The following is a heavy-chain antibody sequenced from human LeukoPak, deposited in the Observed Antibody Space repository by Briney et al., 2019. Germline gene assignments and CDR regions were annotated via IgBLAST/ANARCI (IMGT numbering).Heavy chain of an antibody. Sequence: SVKVSCKASGGTFSSYAISWVRQAPGQGLEWMGGIIPIFGTANYAQKFQGRVTITADESTSTAYMELSSLTSEDTAVYYCARDFLTGAGTFDYWGKGTLVTVSS. CDR1: GGTFSSYA. J-gene: IGHJ4*02. V-gene: IGHV1-69*13. CDR2: IIPIFGTA. D-gene: IGHD3-9*01. CDR3: ARDFLTGAGTFDY.